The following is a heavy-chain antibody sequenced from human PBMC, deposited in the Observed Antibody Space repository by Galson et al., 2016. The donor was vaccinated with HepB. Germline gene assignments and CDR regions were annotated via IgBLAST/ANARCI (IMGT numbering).Heavy chain of an antibody. CDR2: IFYPGNT. CDR1: GDSISSGAYY. V-gene: IGHV4-31*03. CDR3: PNPVDSWFDP. Sequence: TLSLTCTVSGDSISSGAYYWSWLRHLPGKGLEWIGYIFYPGNTYHNPSLKSRVTISLDTSKNRFPLKLSAVTAADTAVYCCPNPVDSWFDPWGQGTLVTVSS. D-gene: IGHD3-3*01. J-gene: IGHJ5*02.